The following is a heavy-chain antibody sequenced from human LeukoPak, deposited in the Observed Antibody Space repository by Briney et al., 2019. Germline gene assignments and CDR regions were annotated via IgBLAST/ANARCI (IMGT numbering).Heavy chain of an antibody. CDR3: AKGGYNYAPGLDY. D-gene: IGHD5-18*01. CDR1: GFTFSSYG. CDR2: IPSDGTNK. Sequence: GGSLRLSCAASGFTFSSYGMHWVRQAPGKGLEWVALIPSDGTNKYYADSVKGRFTISRDNSKNTLYLQMNSLRAEDTAVYYCAKGGYNYAPGLDYWGQGTLVTVSS. V-gene: IGHV3-30*18. J-gene: IGHJ4*02.